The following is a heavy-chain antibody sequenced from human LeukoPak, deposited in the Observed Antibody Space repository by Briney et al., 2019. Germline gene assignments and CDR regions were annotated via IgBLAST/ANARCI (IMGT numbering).Heavy chain of an antibody. D-gene: IGHD3-10*01. CDR3: ARKFPGLLGLGGLYVMDA. CDR1: GFTFSSYE. Sequence: GGSLRLSCAASGFTFSSYEMNWVRQAPGKGLEWVSYISSSGSTIYYADSVKGRFTISRDNAKNSLYLQMNSLRAEDTAVYYCARKFPGLLGLGGLYVMDAWAKGPRSPSP. V-gene: IGHV3-48*03. J-gene: IGHJ6*02. CDR2: ISSSGSTI.